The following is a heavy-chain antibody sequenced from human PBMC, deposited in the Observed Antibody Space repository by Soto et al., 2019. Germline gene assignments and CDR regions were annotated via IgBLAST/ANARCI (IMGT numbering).Heavy chain of an antibody. CDR1: GFTCSSYS. J-gene: IGHJ6*02. Sequence: WGSLRLSCAASGFTCSSYSMNWFRQAPGKGLEWVSYISSSSSTIYYADSVKGRFTISRDNAKNSLYLQMNSLRDEDTAVYYCASLNYYDSSGYYLYYYYGMDVWGQGTTVTVSS. CDR2: ISSSSSTI. V-gene: IGHV3-48*02. D-gene: IGHD3-22*01. CDR3: ASLNYYDSSGYYLYYYYGMDV.